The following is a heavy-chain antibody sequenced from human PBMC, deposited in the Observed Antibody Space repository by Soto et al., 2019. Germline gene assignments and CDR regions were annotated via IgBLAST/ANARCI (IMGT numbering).Heavy chain of an antibody. CDR3: ARPANIAGRAGDHYYYSGMDV. CDR1: EGSFSNYA. CDR2: IVRVFGSV. J-gene: IGHJ6*02. V-gene: IGHV1-69*06. D-gene: IGHD1-26*01. Sequence: QVQLVQSGAEVKKPGSSVKVSCKTSEGSFSNYAISWVRQAPGQGLEWMGGIVRVFGSVKYAQNFHGRVTLTADNVTATADMELSGRRPDDTAVYYGARPANIAGRAGDHYYYSGMDVWGQGTTVTVAS.